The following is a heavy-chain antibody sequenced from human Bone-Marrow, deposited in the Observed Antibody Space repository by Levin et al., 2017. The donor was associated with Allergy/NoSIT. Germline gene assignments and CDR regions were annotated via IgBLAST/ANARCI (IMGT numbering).Heavy chain of an antibody. J-gene: IGHJ4*02. CDR3: ARSTQNLVPSWDY. Sequence: GGSLRLSCAASGFTFSDYYMSWIRHAPGKGLEWVSYISSSGSVYYGDSVNGRFASSRDNAKNSVFLQMNSLRAEDSAIYYCARSTQNLVPSWDYWGQGTLVTVPS. V-gene: IGHV3-11*01. CDR2: ISSSGSV. D-gene: IGHD1-14*01. CDR1: GFTFSDYY.